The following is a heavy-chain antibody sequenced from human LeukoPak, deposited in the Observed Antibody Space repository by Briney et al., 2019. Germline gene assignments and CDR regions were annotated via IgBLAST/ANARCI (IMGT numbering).Heavy chain of an antibody. D-gene: IGHD3-10*01. Sequence: GGSLRLSCAASGFTFSSYAMSWVRQAPGKGLEWVSAISGSGGSTYYADSVKGRFTISRDNAKNSLYLQMNSLRAEDTAVYYCARDPITMVRGDNRPFIYWGQGTLVTVSS. CDR3: ARDPITMVRGDNRPFIY. CDR1: GFTFSSYA. J-gene: IGHJ4*02. CDR2: ISGSGGST. V-gene: IGHV3-23*01.